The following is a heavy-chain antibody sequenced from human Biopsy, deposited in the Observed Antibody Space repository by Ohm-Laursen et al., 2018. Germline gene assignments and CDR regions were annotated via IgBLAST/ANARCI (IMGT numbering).Heavy chain of an antibody. D-gene: IGHD6-6*01. Sequence: GASVKVSCNASGYSFSTYDVNWVRQARGQGLEWMGWMIPSSGKTGYAQRFQGRVTLTMNTSISTAYMELSGLRSEDTAVYFCARGYSRRVSIFEASIYWFDTWGQGTLVTVSP. CDR3: ARGYSRRVSIFEASIYWFDT. V-gene: IGHV1-8*01. CDR1: GYSFSTYD. CDR2: MIPSSGKT. J-gene: IGHJ5*02.